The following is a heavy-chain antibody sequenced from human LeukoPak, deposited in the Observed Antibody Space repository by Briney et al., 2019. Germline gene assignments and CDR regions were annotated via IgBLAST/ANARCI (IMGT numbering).Heavy chain of an antibody. D-gene: IGHD4-23*01. CDR2: IHYSGST. Sequence: SETLSLTCTVSGGSINSYYWSWIRQPPGKGLEWVGQIHYSGSTNYNPSLKSRVTISVDTSKNQFSLKLSFVTAADTAVYYCARDQSTTVVDYYYYGMDVWGQGTTVTVSS. CDR3: ARDQSTTVVDYYYYGMDV. CDR1: GGSINSYY. V-gene: IGHV4-59*01. J-gene: IGHJ6*02.